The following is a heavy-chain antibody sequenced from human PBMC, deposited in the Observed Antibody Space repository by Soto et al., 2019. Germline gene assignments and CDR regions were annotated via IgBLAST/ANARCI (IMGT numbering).Heavy chain of an antibody. D-gene: IGHD3-16*01. V-gene: IGHV4-4*02. CDR3: ATQTISYTWGV. J-gene: IGHJ6*02. CDR2: LLHDGST. CDR1: GGPITTTNW. Sequence: QVQLQESGPGLVKPSETLSLTCSVSGGPITTTNWWAWVRLPPGKGLEWIGELLHDGSTNYNPPLESRITMSLDNSNNHFSLKLTSVTAADTAIYYCATQTISYTWGVWGRGTTVTVSS.